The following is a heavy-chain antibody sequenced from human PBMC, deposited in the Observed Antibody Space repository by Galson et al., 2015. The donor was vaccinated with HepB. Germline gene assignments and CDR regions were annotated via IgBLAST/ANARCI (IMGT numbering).Heavy chain of an antibody. CDR1: GYTLTDYA. D-gene: IGHD3-10*01. CDR3: ARTPDYGSGSYYNAWFDF. J-gene: IGHJ5*01. CDR2: INTNTGNP. V-gene: IGHV7-4-1*02. Sequence: SVKVSCKASGYTLTDYAMNWVRQAPGQGLEWMGWINTNTGNPTYALGFTGRFVFSLDTSVSTAYLRISNLKAEDTAVYYCARTPDYGSGSYYNAWFDFWGQGTLVTVSS.